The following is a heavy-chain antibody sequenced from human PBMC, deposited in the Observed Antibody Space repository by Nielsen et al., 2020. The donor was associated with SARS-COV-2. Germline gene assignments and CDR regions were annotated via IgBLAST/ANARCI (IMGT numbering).Heavy chain of an antibody. V-gene: IGHV4-34*01. Sequence: SATLSLTCAVYGGSFSGYYWSWIRQPPGKGLEWIGEINHSGSTNYNPSLKSRVTISVDTSKNQFSLKLSSVTAADTAVYYCAVNWGYCSSTSCYGAPLGYWGQGTLVTVSS. J-gene: IGHJ4*02. D-gene: IGHD2-2*01. CDR1: GGSFSGYY. CDR3: AVNWGYCSSTSCYGAPLGY. CDR2: INHSGST.